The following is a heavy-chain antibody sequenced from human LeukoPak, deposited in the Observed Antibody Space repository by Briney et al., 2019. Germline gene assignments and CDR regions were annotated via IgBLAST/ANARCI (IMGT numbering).Heavy chain of an antibody. CDR3: AREASSGSGSRPFDY. CDR1: GDSVSSCSAA. V-gene: IGHV6-1*01. D-gene: IGHD3-10*01. J-gene: IGHJ4*02. CDR2: AYYRSKWYK. Sequence: SQTLSLTCAISGDSVSSCSAAWNWIRQSPSRGLEWLGRAYYRSKWYKDYAVSMKGRITINPDTPKNQFSLQLNSVTPEDTAVYYCAREASSGSGSRPFDYWGQGTLVTVSS.